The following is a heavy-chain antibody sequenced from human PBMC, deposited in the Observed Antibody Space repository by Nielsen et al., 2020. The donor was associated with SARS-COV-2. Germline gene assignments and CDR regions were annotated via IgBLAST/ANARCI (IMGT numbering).Heavy chain of an antibody. CDR1: GYTFTSFA. V-gene: IGHV1-3*01. CDR3: ARDWGDDPYYDSSGYKRRSCDY. D-gene: IGHD3-22*01. CDR2: INAGNGNT. J-gene: IGHJ4*02. Sequence: ASVKVSCKTSGYTFTSFAIHWVRQAPGQSLEWMGWINAGNGNTKYSQKFQGRVTMTRDTSTSTVYLELSSLTSEDTAVYYCARDWGDDPYYDSSGYKRRSCDYWGQGTLVTVSS.